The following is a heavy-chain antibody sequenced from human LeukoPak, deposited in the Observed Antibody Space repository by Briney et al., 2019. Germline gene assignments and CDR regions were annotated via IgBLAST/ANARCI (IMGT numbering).Heavy chain of an antibody. V-gene: IGHV5-10-1*01. CDR3: ARIVRGYSYGPPDYYFDY. D-gene: IGHD5-18*01. Sequence: GESLKISCKGSGYSFTSYWISWVRQMPGKGLEWRGRIDPSDSYTNYSPSFQGHVTISADKSISTAYLQWSSLKASDTAMYYCARIVRGYSYGPPDYYFDYWGQGTLVTVSS. J-gene: IGHJ4*02. CDR1: GYSFTSYW. CDR2: IDPSDSYT.